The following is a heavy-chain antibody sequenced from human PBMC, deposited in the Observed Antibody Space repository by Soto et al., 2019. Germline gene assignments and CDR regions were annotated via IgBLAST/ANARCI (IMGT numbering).Heavy chain of an antibody. CDR2: IIPILGTI. J-gene: IGHJ4*02. V-gene: IGHV1-69*13. CDR3: ARPKTYDYDSDTYYLNGIDD. D-gene: IGHD3-22*01. CDR1: GGTFSNRA. Sequence: SVKVSCKASGGTFSNRAISWVRQAPGQGLEWMGVIIPILGTIKYAQKFQGRVRITADESTSTAYMDLSSRTFEDTAVYYCARPKTYDYDSDTYYLNGIDDWGQGTRVTVSS.